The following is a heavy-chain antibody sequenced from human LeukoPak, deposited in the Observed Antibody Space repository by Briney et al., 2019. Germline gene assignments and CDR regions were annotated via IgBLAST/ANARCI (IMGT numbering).Heavy chain of an antibody. V-gene: IGHV1-2*02. Sequence: ASVKVSCKASGYTFTGYYLHWVRQAPGHGLEWLGWINPDSGNTKYAQKFQGRVTLTRDTSISTAYMEVSRLRPDDTAVYYCARVGHYDSGVYADDVFDFWGQGTMVTVSS. J-gene: IGHJ3*01. CDR1: GYTFTGYY. CDR2: INPDSGNT. CDR3: ARVGHYDSGVYADDVFDF. D-gene: IGHD3-22*01.